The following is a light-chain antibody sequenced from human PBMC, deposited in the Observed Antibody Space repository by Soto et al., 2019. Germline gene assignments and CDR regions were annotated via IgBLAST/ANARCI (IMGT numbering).Light chain of an antibody. J-gene: IGLJ2*01. Sequence: QSVLTQPPSVSAAPGQKVTISCSGSSANIGSNYVYWYQHLQGTAPKLVIYDSDRRPSEIPDRFSGSKSGTSATLDITGLQTGDEADYYCGAWDGSLSVVLFGGGTQLTVL. CDR1: SANIGSNY. V-gene: IGLV1-51*01. CDR2: DSD. CDR3: GAWDGSLSVVL.